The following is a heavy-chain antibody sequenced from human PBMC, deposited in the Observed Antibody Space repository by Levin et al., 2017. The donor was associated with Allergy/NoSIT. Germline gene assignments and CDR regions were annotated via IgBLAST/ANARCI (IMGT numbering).Heavy chain of an antibody. CDR1: GFTFNIYA. CDR2: ISGNGANT. J-gene: IGHJ4*02. CDR3: AKDDGGWFASDY. V-gene: IGHV3-23*01. Sequence: AGGSLRLSCAASGFTFNIYAMTWVRQAPGKGLEWVSSISGNGANTYYADSVKGRFTISRDNSKNTLYLQMNSLGAEDTAVYYCAKDDGGWFASDYWGQGTLVTVSS. D-gene: IGHD6-19*01.